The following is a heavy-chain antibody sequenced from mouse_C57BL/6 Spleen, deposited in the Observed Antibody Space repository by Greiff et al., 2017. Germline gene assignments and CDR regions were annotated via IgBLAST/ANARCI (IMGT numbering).Heavy chain of an antibody. CDR2: IFPGSGST. CDR3: ARYGPPANWDGYFDV. D-gene: IGHD4-1*01. Sequence: QVQLKQSGPELVKPGASVKISCKASGYTFTDYYINWVKQRPGQGLEWIGWIFPGSGSTYYNEKFKGKATLTVDKSSSTAYMLLSSLTSEDSAVYFCARYGPPANWDGYFDVWGTGTTVTVSS. CDR1: GYTFTDYY. V-gene: IGHV1-75*01. J-gene: IGHJ1*03.